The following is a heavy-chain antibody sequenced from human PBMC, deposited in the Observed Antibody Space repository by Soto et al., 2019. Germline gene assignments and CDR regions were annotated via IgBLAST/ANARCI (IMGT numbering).Heavy chain of an antibody. V-gene: IGHV5-51*01. CDR2: IFPTDSDT. CDR1: GFPFDLHW. Sequence: EVQLVQSGAEMKKPGESLTISCRGSGFPFDLHWVAWVRQMPGKGLEWMGTIFPTDSDTKYSPSFKGHVTFSADRSINTAYLHWTSLEASDTGIYFCARHGNSSGGGLDYWGQGTLVSVSS. D-gene: IGHD3-16*01. J-gene: IGHJ4*02. CDR3: ARHGNSSGGGLDY.